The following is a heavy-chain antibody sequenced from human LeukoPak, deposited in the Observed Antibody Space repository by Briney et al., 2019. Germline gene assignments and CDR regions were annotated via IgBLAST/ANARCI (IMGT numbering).Heavy chain of an antibody. J-gene: IGHJ4*02. D-gene: IGHD3-22*01. Sequence: KPGGSLRLSCAASGFTFSDYYMSWIRQAPGKGLERVSYISSSGSTIYYADSVKGRFTISRDNAKNSLYLQMNSLRAEDTAVYYCARDDPAYYDSSGYCDYWGQGTLVTVSS. V-gene: IGHV3-11*04. CDR1: GFTFSDYY. CDR2: ISSSGSTI. CDR3: ARDDPAYYDSSGYCDY.